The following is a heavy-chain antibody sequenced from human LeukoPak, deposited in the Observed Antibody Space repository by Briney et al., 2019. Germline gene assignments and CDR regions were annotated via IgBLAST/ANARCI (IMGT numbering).Heavy chain of an antibody. Sequence: SETLSLTCTVSGDSVTNDFFWGWVRPPPGKELEWIGCFCLGRDTYYRPSLKSRVTISVDTPKNQFSLNLNSVTAADTAVYYCARWASISREPGGFFDHWGQGTLVTVSS. CDR2: FCLGRDT. J-gene: IGHJ4*02. CDR3: ARWASISREPGGFFDH. V-gene: IGHV4-38-2*02. CDR1: GDSVTNDFF. D-gene: IGHD1-14*01.